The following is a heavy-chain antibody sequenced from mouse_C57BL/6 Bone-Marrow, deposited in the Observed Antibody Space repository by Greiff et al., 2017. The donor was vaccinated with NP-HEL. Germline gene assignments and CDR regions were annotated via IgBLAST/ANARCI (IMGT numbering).Heavy chain of an antibody. D-gene: IGHD1-1*01. CDR1: GIDFSRYW. V-gene: IGHV4-1*01. CDR3: ARRTYYGSSYRYWYFDV. Sequence: EVKVIESGGGLVQPGGSLKLSCAASGIDFSRYWMSWVRRAPGKGLEWIGEINPDSSTINYAPSLKDKFIISRDNAKNTLYLQMSKVRSEDTALYYCARRTYYGSSYRYWYFDVWGTGTTVTVSS. CDR2: INPDSSTI. J-gene: IGHJ1*03.